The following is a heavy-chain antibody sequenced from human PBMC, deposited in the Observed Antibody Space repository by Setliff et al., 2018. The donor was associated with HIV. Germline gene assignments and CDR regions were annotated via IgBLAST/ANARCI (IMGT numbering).Heavy chain of an antibody. V-gene: IGHV4-34*01. CDR3: ATDHVTMAGTRFDF. CDR1: GGSFAASH. J-gene: IGHJ4*02. Sequence: TLSLTCAVYGGSFAASHWSWIRQSPGKGLEWIGEISHSGDTKYKPSLKGRVTISIDTSKKQFSLRLKSVTAADTAVYYCATDHVTMAGTRFDFWGQGTLVTVSS. D-gene: IGHD1-1*01. CDR2: ISHSGDT.